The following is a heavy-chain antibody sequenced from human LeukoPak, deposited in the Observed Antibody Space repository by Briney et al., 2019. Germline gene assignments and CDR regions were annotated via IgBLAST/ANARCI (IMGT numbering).Heavy chain of an antibody. Sequence: TGGSLRLSCTASGFTFGDYAMSWFRQAPGKGLEWVGFIRSKAYGGTTEYAASVKGRFTISRDDSKSIAYLQMNSLKTEDTEVYYCTIELDIVVVGDYWGQGTLVNVSS. CDR1: GFTFGDYA. D-gene: IGHD2-2*01. V-gene: IGHV3-49*03. CDR2: IRSKAYGGTT. CDR3: TIELDIVVVGDY. J-gene: IGHJ4*02.